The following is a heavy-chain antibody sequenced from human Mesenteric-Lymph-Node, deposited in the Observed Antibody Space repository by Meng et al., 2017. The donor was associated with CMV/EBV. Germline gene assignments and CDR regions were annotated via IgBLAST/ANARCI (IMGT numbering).Heavy chain of an antibody. CDR1: GFTFSDYY. V-gene: IGHV3-11*01. CDR3: ARGTGITIFGVVGDY. J-gene: IGHJ4*02. D-gene: IGHD3-3*01. Sequence: SGFTFSDYYMSWIRQAPGKGLEWVSYISSSGSTIYYADSVKGRFTISRDNAKNSLYLQMNSLRAEDTAVYYCARGTGITIFGVVGDYWGQGTLVTVSS. CDR2: ISSSGSTI.